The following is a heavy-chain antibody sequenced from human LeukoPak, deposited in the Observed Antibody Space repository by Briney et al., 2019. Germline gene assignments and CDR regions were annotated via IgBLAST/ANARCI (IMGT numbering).Heavy chain of an antibody. CDR3: ARGRSSSTSSYYY. CDR1: GYTFTNYW. CDR2: IYPGDSDT. Sequence: GESLKISCKGSGYTFTNYWIAWVHQMPGKGLEWMGIIYPGDSDTRYSPSFQGQVTISADKSISTAYLQWSSLKASDTAMYYCARGRSSSTSSYYYWGQGTLVTVSS. D-gene: IGHD2-2*01. J-gene: IGHJ4*02. V-gene: IGHV5-51*07.